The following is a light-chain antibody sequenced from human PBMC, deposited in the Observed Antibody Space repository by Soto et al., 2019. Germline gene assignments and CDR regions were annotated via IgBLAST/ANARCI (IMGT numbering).Light chain of an antibody. J-gene: IGKJ5*01. Sequence: IHQPTSHSTRSASVGASVPVPCRASQTIGSGLAWYQHKPGRAPKLLIFDASSWESGVPSRFSRNGSGTEFTLTISILQPDDFATYYSPQYPSPSISFGHGTRLE. CDR2: DAS. CDR1: QTIGSG. V-gene: IGKV1-5*01. CDR3: PQYPSPSIS.